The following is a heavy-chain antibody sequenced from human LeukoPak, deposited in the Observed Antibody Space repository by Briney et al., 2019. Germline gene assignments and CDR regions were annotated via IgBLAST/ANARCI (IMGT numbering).Heavy chain of an antibody. Sequence: PGGSLRLSCAVSGFTFSNYGVHWVRQAPGKGLEWVALLSSGGINKHYADSVEGRFIISRDNSMNTLYLQMNSLRVEDTAVYYCARDHAGSGRAFDNWGQGTLVTVSS. CDR2: LSSGGINK. D-gene: IGHD2-15*01. V-gene: IGHV3-30*03. J-gene: IGHJ4*02. CDR1: GFTFSNYG. CDR3: ARDHAGSGRAFDN.